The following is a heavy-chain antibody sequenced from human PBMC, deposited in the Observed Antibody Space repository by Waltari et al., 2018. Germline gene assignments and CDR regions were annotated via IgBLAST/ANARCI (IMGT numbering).Heavy chain of an antibody. D-gene: IGHD3-10*01. J-gene: IGHJ4*02. V-gene: IGHV1-69*08. CDR3: ATSRGGYGSGSYYKGDY. CDR2: IIPIFGTA. CDR1: GGPFSSYA. Sequence: QVQLVQSGAEVKKPGSSVKVSCKASGGPFSSYAISLVRQAPGQGLAWMGRIIPIFGTANYVQKFQGRVTITADKSTSTAYMELSSLRSEDTAVYYCATSRGGYGSGSYYKGDYWGQGTLVTVSS.